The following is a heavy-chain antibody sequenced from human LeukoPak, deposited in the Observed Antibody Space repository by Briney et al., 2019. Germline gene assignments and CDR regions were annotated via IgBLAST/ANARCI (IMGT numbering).Heavy chain of an antibody. Sequence: TGGSLRLSCAASGFTFSDYHMSWIRQAPGKGLEWVSYISSSGSTIYYADSVKGRFTISRDNAKNSLYLQMNSLRAEDTAVYYCARATTLWFGELLLYYWGQGTLVTVSS. J-gene: IGHJ4*02. CDR1: GFTFSDYH. CDR3: ARATTLWFGELLLYY. CDR2: ISSSGSTI. V-gene: IGHV3-11*01. D-gene: IGHD3-10*01.